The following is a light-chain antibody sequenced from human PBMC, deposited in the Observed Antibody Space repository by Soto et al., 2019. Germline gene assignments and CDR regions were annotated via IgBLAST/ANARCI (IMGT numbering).Light chain of an antibody. V-gene: IGKV3-15*01. J-gene: IGKJ2*01. CDR1: QSVRSY. CDR2: GAS. CDR3: QQYNTWPPRYT. Sequence: EIVMTQSPATLSVSPGGRATLSCRASQSVRSYLAWYQQRPGQPPRLLIYGASARATGIPARFSGSGSGTYVSLTISSLQSEDFALYSCQQYNTWPPRYTFGQGTKLEIK.